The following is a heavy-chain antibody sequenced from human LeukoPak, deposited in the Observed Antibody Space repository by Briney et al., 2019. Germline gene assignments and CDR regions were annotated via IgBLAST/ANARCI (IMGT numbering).Heavy chain of an antibody. Sequence: GGSLRLSCAASGFTFSSYAMSWVRQAPGKGLEWVSAISGSGGSTYYADSVKGRFTISRDNSKNTLYLQMNSLRAEDTAVYYCANKYQLLCCPFDYWGQGTLVTVSS. CDR3: ANKYQLLCCPFDY. J-gene: IGHJ4*02. D-gene: IGHD2-2*01. V-gene: IGHV3-23*01. CDR2: ISGSGGST. CDR1: GFTFSSYA.